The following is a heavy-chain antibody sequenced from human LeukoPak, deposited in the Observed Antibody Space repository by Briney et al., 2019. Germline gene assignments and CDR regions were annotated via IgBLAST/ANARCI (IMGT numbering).Heavy chain of an antibody. CDR3: ARATGNSGYYALDY. Sequence: GGSLRLSCAASGFTFSNYAMSWVRQAPGKGLEWVSGILGSGDSTYYADSVKGRFTISRDNSKNILYLQMNGLRAEDTAVYYCARATGNSGYYALDYWGQGTPVTVSS. CDR2: ILGSGDST. D-gene: IGHD3-22*01. J-gene: IGHJ4*02. CDR1: GFTFSNYA. V-gene: IGHV3-23*01.